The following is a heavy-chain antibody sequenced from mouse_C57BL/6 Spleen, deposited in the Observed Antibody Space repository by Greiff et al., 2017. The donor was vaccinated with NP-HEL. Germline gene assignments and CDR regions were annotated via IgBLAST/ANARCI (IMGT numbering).Heavy chain of an antibody. CDR2: ISNGGGST. CDR1: GFTFSDYY. Sequence: EVQLVESGGGLVQPGGSLKLSCAASGFTFSDYYMYWVRQTPEKRLEWVAYISNGGGSTYYPDTVKGRFTISRDNAKNTLYLQMSRLKSEDTAMYYCARHYGSSNWYFDVWGTGTTVTVSS. J-gene: IGHJ1*03. CDR3: ARHYGSSNWYFDV. D-gene: IGHD1-1*01. V-gene: IGHV5-12*01.